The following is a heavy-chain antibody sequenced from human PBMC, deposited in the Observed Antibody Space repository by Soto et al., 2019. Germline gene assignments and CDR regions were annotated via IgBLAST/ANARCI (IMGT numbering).Heavy chain of an antibody. Sequence: GASVKVSCKVSGYTLTELSMHWVRQAPEKGLEWMGGFDPEDGETIYAQKFQGRVTMTEDTSTDTAYMELSGLRSEDTAVYYWATEILRSFHYWVQGTLATVSS. V-gene: IGHV1-24*01. D-gene: IGHD3-10*02. CDR2: FDPEDGET. CDR3: ATEILRSFHY. CDR1: GYTLTELS. J-gene: IGHJ4*02.